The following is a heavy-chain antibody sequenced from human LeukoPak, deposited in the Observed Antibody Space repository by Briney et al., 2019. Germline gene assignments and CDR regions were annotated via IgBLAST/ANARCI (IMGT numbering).Heavy chain of an antibody. CDR1: GGSISSYY. J-gene: IGHJ3*02. CDR3: ARLGSTFDI. V-gene: IGHV4-59*08. D-gene: IGHD2-2*01. Sequence: PSETLSLTCTVSGGSISSYYWTWIRQPPGKGLEWIGYIFYSGGSNYNPSLKSRVTISVDTSKNHFSLKLSSVTAADAAVYYCARLGSTFDIWGQGTMVTVSS. CDR2: IFYSGGS.